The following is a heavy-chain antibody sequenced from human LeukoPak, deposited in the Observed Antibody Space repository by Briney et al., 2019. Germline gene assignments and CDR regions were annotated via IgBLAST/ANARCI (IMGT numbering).Heavy chain of an antibody. Sequence: ASVKVSCKASGYTFTSYDINWVRQATGQGLEWMGWMNPNSGNTGYAQNFQGRVTMTRNTSISTAYMELSSLRSEDTAVYYCARGDFYCTNGVCYKTNFDYWGQGTLVTVSS. CDR1: GYTFTSYD. CDR3: ARGDFYCTNGVCYKTNFDY. CDR2: MNPNSGNT. D-gene: IGHD2-8*01. J-gene: IGHJ4*02. V-gene: IGHV1-8*01.